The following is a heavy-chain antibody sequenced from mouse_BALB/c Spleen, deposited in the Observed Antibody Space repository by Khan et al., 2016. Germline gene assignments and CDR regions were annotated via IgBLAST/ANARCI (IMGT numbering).Heavy chain of an antibody. J-gene: IGHJ4*01. CDR3: ARWGLYAMDY. V-gene: IGHV1-54*01. Sequence: QVQLQQSGAELVRPGTSVKVSCKASGYAFTNYLIEWVKQRPGQGLEWIGVINPGSGGTNYNEKFKGKATLTADKSSSTAYMQFSSLTSDDSAVYFCARWGLYAMDYWGQGTSVTVSS. D-gene: IGHD3-1*01. CDR2: INPGSGGT. CDR1: GYAFTNYL.